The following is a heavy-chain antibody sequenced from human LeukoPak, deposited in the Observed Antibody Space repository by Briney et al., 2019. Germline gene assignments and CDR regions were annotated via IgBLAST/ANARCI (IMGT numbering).Heavy chain of an antibody. Sequence: GGSLRLSCAASGFSFSDYYMSWIRQAPGKGLEWVSYISSSGSPVYYGDSVEGRFTISRDNAENSLYLQMNSLRAEDTAVYYCARESGSSSSFFDYWGQGTLVTVSS. D-gene: IGHD6-6*01. J-gene: IGHJ4*02. CDR3: ARESGSSSSFFDY. CDR2: ISSSGSPV. CDR1: GFSFSDYY. V-gene: IGHV3-11*04.